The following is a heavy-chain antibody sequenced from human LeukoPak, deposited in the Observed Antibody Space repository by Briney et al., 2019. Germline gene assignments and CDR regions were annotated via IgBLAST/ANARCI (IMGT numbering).Heavy chain of an antibody. V-gene: IGHV3-74*01. CDR1: GFTFSTYW. CDR2: INTDGSRI. CDR3: GRSRGAGPGAHFDV. D-gene: IGHD6-19*01. J-gene: IGHJ4*02. Sequence: GGSLRLSCAASGFTFSTYWMYWVRQAPGKGLVWVSSINTDGSRIAYADSVKGRSTISRDNAKNSLYLQMNSLRAEDTAVYYCGRSRGAGPGAHFDVWGQGTLVTVSS.